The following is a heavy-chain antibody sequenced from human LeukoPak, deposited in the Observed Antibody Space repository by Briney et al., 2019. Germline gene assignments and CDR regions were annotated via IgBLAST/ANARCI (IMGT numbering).Heavy chain of an antibody. J-gene: IGHJ4*02. CDR3: ARYDFNQYFDY. CDR2: IYYSGST. V-gene: IGHV4-39*07. Sequence: SETLSLTCTVSGGSISSSSYYWLWIRQPPGKGLEWIGSIYYSGSTYYNPSLKSRVTISVDTSKNQFSLKLPSVTAADPAVYYCARYDFNQYFDYWGQGTLVTVSS. D-gene: IGHD3-3*01. CDR1: GGSISSSSYY.